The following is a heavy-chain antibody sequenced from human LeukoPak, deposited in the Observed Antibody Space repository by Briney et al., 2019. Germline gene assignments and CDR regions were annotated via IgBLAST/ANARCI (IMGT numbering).Heavy chain of an antibody. J-gene: IGHJ5*02. Sequence: TASETLSFTCTVSGGSISSGDYYWSWIRQPPGKGLEWIGYIYYSGSTYYNPSLKSRVTISVDTSKNQFSLKLSSVTAADTAVYYCARGDWLSWGQGTLVTVSS. CDR1: GGSISSGDYY. D-gene: IGHD3-9*01. CDR3: ARGDWLS. V-gene: IGHV4-30-4*01. CDR2: IYYSGST.